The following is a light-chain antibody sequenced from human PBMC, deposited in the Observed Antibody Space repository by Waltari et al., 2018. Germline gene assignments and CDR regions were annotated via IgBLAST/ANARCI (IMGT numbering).Light chain of an antibody. CDR2: DVF. J-gene: IGLJ2*01. Sequence: QSALTQPASVSGSPGQSITISCIGTSTDIGAFSYVSWYQQHPGQAPPLLIFDVFERPSGVSDRFSGSKSGNTASLTISGLQAEDEAEYFCSSYKTDRTVVFGGGTKVTVL. CDR3: SSYKTDRTVV. V-gene: IGLV2-14*01. CDR1: STDIGAFSY.